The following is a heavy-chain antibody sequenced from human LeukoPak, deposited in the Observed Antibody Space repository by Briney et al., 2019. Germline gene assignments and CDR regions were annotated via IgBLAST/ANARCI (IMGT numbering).Heavy chain of an antibody. CDR3: ANHLTYYYDSSGYRHSY. D-gene: IGHD3-22*01. CDR2: IRYDGSNK. CDR1: GFTFSSYG. V-gene: IGHV3-30*02. J-gene: IGHJ4*02. Sequence: HSGGSLGLSCAASGFTFSSYGMHWVRQAPGKVLEWVAFIRYDGSNKYYADSVKGRFTISRDNSKNTLYLQMNSLRAEDTAVYYCANHLTYYYDSSGYRHSYWGQGTLVTVSS.